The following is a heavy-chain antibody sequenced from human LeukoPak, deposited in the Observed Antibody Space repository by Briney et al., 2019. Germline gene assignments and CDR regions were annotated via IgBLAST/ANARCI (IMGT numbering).Heavy chain of an antibody. Sequence: GGSLRLSCEVSGFTVSTNHMSWVRQAPGKGLEWVSYISSSGSTIYYADSVKGRFTISRDNAKNSLYLQMNSLRAEDTAVYYCARERPEIDYWGQGTLVTVSS. CDR2: ISSSGSTI. CDR1: GFTVSTNH. CDR3: ARERPEIDY. J-gene: IGHJ4*02. V-gene: IGHV3-11*04.